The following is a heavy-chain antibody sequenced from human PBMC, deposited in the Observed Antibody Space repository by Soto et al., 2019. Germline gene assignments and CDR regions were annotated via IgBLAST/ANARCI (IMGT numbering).Heavy chain of an antibody. CDR2: IYYSGST. CDR1: GGSISSYY. Sequence: PSETLSLTCTVSGGSISSYYWSWIRQPPGKGLEWIGYIYYSGSTNYNPSLKSRVTISVDTSKNQFSLKLSSVTAADTAVYYCARGVMITFGGVIVRWRDNWFDPWGQGTLVTVSS. D-gene: IGHD3-16*02. J-gene: IGHJ5*02. V-gene: IGHV4-59*01. CDR3: ARGVMITFGGVIVRWRDNWFDP.